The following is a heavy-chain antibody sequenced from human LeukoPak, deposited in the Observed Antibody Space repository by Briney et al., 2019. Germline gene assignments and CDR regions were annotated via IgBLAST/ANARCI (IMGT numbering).Heavy chain of an antibody. V-gene: IGHV1-18*01. CDR3: ARGPRQRVPAAIRDY. Sequence: GASVKVSCKASGYTFTSYGISWVRQAPGQGLEWMGWISAYNGNTNYAQKLQGRVTMTTDTSTSTAYMELRSLRSDDTAVYYCARGPRQRVPAAIRDYWGQGTLVTVSS. J-gene: IGHJ4*02. CDR1: GYTFTSYG. CDR2: ISAYNGNT. D-gene: IGHD2-2*01.